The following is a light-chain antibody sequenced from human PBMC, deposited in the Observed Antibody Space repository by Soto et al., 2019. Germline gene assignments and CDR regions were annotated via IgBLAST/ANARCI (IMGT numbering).Light chain of an antibody. CDR3: GAWDDSLSGVL. J-gene: IGLJ2*01. CDR2: SNN. Sequence: QSVLTQPPSASATPGQRGTISCFGSSSNIRINPVNWYQQIPGTAPKLLIYSNNQRPSGVPDRFSGSKSGTSASLAISGLQSEDEADYYCGAWDDSLSGVLFGGGTKLTVL. V-gene: IGLV1-44*01. CDR1: SSNIRINP.